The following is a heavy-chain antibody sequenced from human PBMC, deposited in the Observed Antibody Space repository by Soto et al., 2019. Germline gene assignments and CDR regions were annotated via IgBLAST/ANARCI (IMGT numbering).Heavy chain of an antibody. V-gene: IGHV1-58*01. CDR3: AASGYPIYYYYYGMDV. CDR1: GFTFTSSA. D-gene: IGHD5-18*01. J-gene: IGHJ6*02. CDR2: IVVGSGNT. Sequence: ASVKVSCKASGFTFTSSALQWVRQARGQRLEWIGWIVVGSGNTNYAQKFQERVTITRDMSTSTAYMELSSLRSEDTAVYYCAASGYPIYYYYYGMDVWGQGTTVTVSS.